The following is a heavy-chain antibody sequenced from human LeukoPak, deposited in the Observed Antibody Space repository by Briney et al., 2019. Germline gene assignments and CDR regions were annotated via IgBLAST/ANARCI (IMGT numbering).Heavy chain of an antibody. D-gene: IGHD5-18*01. CDR2: INSDASTT. CDR1: EFTFSDYY. CDR3: ARDMNVDTAMDI. V-gene: IGHV3-74*01. J-gene: IGHJ3*02. Sequence: PGGSLRLSCRASEFTFSDYYMRWVRQAPGKGLVWVSFINSDASTTAYADSVKGRFTISRDNAKNTLYLQMNSLRVEDTAVYYCARDMNVDTAMDIWGQGTLVTVSS.